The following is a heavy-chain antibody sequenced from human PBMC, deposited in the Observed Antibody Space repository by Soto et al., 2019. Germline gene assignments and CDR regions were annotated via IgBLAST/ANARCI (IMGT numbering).Heavy chain of an antibody. V-gene: IGHV3-30*18. J-gene: IGHJ3*02. CDR2: ISYDGSNK. CDR3: AKDPKGIDNWNYLDI. Sequence: QVQLVESGGGVVQPGRCLRLSCAASGFTFSSYGMHWVRQAPGKGLERVAVISYDGSNKYYADSVKGRFTISRDNSKNTLYLQMNSLRAEDTAVYYCAKDPKGIDNWNYLDIWGQGTMVTVSS. CDR1: GFTFSSYG. D-gene: IGHD1-7*01.